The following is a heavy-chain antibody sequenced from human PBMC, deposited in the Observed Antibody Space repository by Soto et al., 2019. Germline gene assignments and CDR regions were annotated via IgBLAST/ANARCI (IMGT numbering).Heavy chain of an antibody. J-gene: IGHJ6*02. Sequence: GGSPRLSCAASGFNFNSYTINWVRQAPGKRLEWLSSISSSGYIFSTDSVRGRFTISRDNAKNSVYLQINSLRAEDTAVYFCARHCSGGSCYPRMDVWGQGTTVTVSS. CDR3: ARHCSGGSCYPRMDV. D-gene: IGHD2-15*01. V-gene: IGHV3-21*01. CDR1: GFNFNSYT. CDR2: ISSSGYI.